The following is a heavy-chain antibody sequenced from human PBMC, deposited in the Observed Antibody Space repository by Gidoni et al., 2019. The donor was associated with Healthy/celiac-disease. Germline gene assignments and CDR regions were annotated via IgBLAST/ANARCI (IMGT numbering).Heavy chain of an antibody. J-gene: IGHJ4*02. CDR1: GGSIRSSSYY. CDR2: IYYSGST. D-gene: IGHD3-16*02. Sequence: QLQLQESGPGLVKPPETLSLTCPVSGGSIRSSSYYWGWIRQPPGKGLEWIGSIYYSGSTYYNPSLKSRVTISVDTSKNQFSLKLSSVTAADTAVYYCARGYDYVWGSYRSEYLPFDYWGQGTLVTVSS. V-gene: IGHV4-39*01. CDR3: ARGYDYVWGSYRSEYLPFDY.